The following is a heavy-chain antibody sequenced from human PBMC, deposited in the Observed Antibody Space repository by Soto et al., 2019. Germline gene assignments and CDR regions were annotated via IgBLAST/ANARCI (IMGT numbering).Heavy chain of an antibody. V-gene: IGHV4-34*01. CDR3: ARGVITMVRGVINLAYYYYGMDV. CDR2: INHSGST. D-gene: IGHD3-10*01. Sequence: XETLSPTCSVYGWSFSGYYWSWIRQPPGRGLDWIGEINHSGSTNYNPSLKSRVTISVDTSKNQFSLKLSSVTAADTAVYYCARGVITMVRGVINLAYYYYGMDVWGQGTTVTVSS. CDR1: GWSFSGYY. J-gene: IGHJ6*02.